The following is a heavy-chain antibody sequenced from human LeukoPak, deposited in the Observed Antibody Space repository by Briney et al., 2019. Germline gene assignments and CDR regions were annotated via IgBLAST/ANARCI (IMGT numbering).Heavy chain of an antibody. V-gene: IGHV4-34*01. J-gene: IGHJ4*02. Sequence: SETLSLTCAVYGGSFSGYYWSWIRQPPGKGLEWIGEINHSGSTNYNPSLKSRVTISVDTSKNQFSLKLSSVTAADTAVYYCARVGPFDYWGQGTLVTVSS. CDR2: INHSGST. CDR1: GGSFSGYY. CDR3: ARVGPFDY.